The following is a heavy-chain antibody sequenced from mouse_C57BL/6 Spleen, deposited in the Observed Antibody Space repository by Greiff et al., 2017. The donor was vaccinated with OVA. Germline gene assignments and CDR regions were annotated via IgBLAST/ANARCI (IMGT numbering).Heavy chain of an antibody. D-gene: IGHD2-4*01. CDR3: ARWGSYDYDVGGDY. CDR2: INPSNGGT. V-gene: IGHV1-53*01. CDR1: GYTFTSYW. Sequence: QVQLQQPGTELVKPGASVKLSCKASGYTFTSYWMHWVKQRPGQGLEWIGNINPSNGGTNYNEKFKSKATLTVDKSSSTAYMQLSSLTSEDAAVDYCARWGSYDYDVGGDYWGQGTTLTVSS. J-gene: IGHJ2*01.